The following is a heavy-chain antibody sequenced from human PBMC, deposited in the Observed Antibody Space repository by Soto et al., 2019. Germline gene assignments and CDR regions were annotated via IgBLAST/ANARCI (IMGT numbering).Heavy chain of an antibody. V-gene: IGHV5-51*01. Sequence: GESLKISCKASGYRFNAFWIAWVRQTPGKGLEWMGTIYPGDSGIRYSPSSQGQVTISADKSITTAYLQWNSLKASDSGIYYCARSIQLLSSGMDVWGQGTTVTVSS. CDR2: IYPGDSGI. CDR1: GYRFNAFW. D-gene: IGHD2-15*01. J-gene: IGHJ6*02. CDR3: ARSIQLLSSGMDV.